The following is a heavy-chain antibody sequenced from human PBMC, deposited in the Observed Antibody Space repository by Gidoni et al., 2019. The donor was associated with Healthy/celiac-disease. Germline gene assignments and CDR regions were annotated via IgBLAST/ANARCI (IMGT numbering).Heavy chain of an antibody. CDR2: IYYSGST. V-gene: IGHV4-59*01. Sequence: QVQLQESGPGLVKPSETLSLTRTVPGGSISSYYWSWIRQPPGKGLEWIGYIYYSGSTNYNPSLKSRVTISVDTSKNQFSLKLSSVTAADTAVYYCARVRLIAAAGPPGYYGMDVWGQGTTVTVSS. D-gene: IGHD6-13*01. CDR3: ARVRLIAAAGPPGYYGMDV. J-gene: IGHJ6*02. CDR1: GGSISSYY.